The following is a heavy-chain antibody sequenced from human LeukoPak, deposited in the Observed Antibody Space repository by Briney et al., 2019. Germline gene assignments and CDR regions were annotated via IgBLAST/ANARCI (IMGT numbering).Heavy chain of an antibody. V-gene: IGHV3-23*01. D-gene: IGHD3-3*01. CDR1: GFTFSSYA. Sequence: GGSLRLSCAASGFTFSSYAMSWVRQAPGKGLEWVSAISGSGGSTYYADSVKGRFTISRGNSKNTLYLQMNSLRAEDTAVYYCAKGEKRLGITIFGVVIPHTGVFDYWGQGTLVTVSS. CDR3: AKGEKRLGITIFGVVIPHTGVFDY. CDR2: ISGSGGST. J-gene: IGHJ4*02.